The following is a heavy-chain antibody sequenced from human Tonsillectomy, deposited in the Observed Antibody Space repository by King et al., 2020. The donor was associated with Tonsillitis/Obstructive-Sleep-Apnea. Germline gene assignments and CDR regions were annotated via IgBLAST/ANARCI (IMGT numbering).Heavy chain of an antibody. CDR3: ARHRPTYYYYGMDV. CDR1: GGSISSSSYY. V-gene: IGHV4-39*01. Sequence: QLQESGPGLVKPSETLSLTCTVSGGSISSSSYYWGWIRQPPGEGLEWIGSIYYSGSTYYNPSLKSRVTISVDTSKNQFSLKLSSVTAADTAVYYCARHRPTYYYYGMDVWGQGTTVTVSS. CDR2: IYYSGST. J-gene: IGHJ6*02.